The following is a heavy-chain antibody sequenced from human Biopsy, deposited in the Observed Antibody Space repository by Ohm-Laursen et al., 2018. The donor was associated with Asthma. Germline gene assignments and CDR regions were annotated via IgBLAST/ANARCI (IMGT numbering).Heavy chain of an antibody. V-gene: IGHV1-69*01. Sequence: SSVKVSCKAPGGTLSNFAISWVRQAPGQGLEWLGGIMTVFGTTNYAQKFQGRVTFTADESTSTAYMEVTSLRSEDTAIYYCARCQVGYSSGWSLLLKKIYYSGMDVWGQGTAVTVSS. D-gene: IGHD6-19*01. CDR3: ARCQVGYSSGWSLLLKKIYYSGMDV. CDR1: GGTLSNFA. J-gene: IGHJ6*02. CDR2: IMTVFGTT.